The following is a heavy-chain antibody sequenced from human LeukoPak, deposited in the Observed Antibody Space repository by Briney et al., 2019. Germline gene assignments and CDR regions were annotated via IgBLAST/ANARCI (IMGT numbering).Heavy chain of an antibody. V-gene: IGHV3-15*01. CDR1: GFTFNNAW. J-gene: IGHJ5*02. Sequence: PGGSLRLSCAASGFTFNNAWMNWVRQAPGKGLEWVGRIKSKNVGGTTDYAAPVKGRFTISRDDSRNTVYLQMNSLKIEDTAVYYCTSHASFDPWGQGTLVTVSS. CDR2: IKSKNVGGTT. CDR3: TSHASFDP.